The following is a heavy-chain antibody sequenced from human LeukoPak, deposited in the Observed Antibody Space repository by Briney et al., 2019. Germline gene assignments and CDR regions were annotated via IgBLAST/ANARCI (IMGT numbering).Heavy chain of an antibody. D-gene: IGHD6-13*01. Sequence: GGSLRLSCAASGFTFSSYAMHWVRQAPGKGLEWVAAISHDGSNKYHADSVKGRFTISRDNSKNPVYLQMDSLRAEDTAVYFCAGSPKYSSSWFEYFQHWGQGTLVTVSS. V-gene: IGHV3-30*01. CDR2: ISHDGSNK. CDR3: AGSPKYSSSWFEYFQH. J-gene: IGHJ1*01. CDR1: GFTFSSYA.